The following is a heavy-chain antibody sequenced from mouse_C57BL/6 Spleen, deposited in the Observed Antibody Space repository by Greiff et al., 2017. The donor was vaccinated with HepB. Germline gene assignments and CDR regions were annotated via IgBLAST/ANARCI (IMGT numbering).Heavy chain of an antibody. CDR3: TFITTVVAPRYFDV. V-gene: IGHV1-5*01. J-gene: IGHJ1*03. CDR2: IYPGNSDT. Sequence: EVKLVESGTVLARPGASVKMSCKTSGYTFTSYWMHWVKQRPGQGLEWIGAIYPGNSDTSYNQKFKGKAKLTAVTSASTAYMELSSLTNEDSAVYYCTFITTVVAPRYFDVWGTGTTVTVSS. CDR1: GYTFTSYW. D-gene: IGHD1-1*01.